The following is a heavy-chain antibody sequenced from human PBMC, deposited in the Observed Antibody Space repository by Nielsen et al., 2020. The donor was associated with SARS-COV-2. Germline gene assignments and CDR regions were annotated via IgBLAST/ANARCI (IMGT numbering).Heavy chain of an antibody. D-gene: IGHD3-10*01. V-gene: IGHV3-21*01. CDR2: ISSSSSYI. CDR3: ARVRWFGAETYYYYMDV. CDR1: GFTFSSYS. J-gene: IGHJ6*03. Sequence: GGSLRLSCAASGFTFSSYSMNWVRQAPGKGLEWVSSISSSSSYIYYADSVKGRFTISRDNAKNSLYLQMNSLRAEDTAVYYCARVRWFGAETYYYYMDVWGKGTTVTVSS.